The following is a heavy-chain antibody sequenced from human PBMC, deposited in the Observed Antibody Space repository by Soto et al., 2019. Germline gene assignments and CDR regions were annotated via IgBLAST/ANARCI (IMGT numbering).Heavy chain of an antibody. D-gene: IGHD3-9*01. Sequence: QVQLVQSGAEVEKPGSSVRVSCKASGAAFNTITINWVRQAPGQGLEWMGGFVPVFGSATYAQKFQGRVAITAVASTSTFYMELRRLNSEDTALYYCVREDDTTGSYSWFDPWGQGTLVTVSS. J-gene: IGHJ5*02. CDR3: VREDDTTGSYSWFDP. V-gene: IGHV1-69*01. CDR2: FVPVFGSA. CDR1: GAAFNTIT.